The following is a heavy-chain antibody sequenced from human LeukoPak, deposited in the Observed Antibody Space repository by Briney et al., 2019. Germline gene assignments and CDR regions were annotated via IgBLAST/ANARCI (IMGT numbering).Heavy chain of an antibody. D-gene: IGHD3-9*01. J-gene: IGHJ4*02. CDR2: ISGYNGNT. CDR1: GYTFTSYV. V-gene: IGHV1-18*01. CDR3: ARDPYDLLTGYYSGSGGDY. Sequence: GASVNVSCKASGYTFTSYVINWVRQAPGQGLEWVGWISGYNGNTKYAQKVQGRVTMTTDTSTNTAYMDLRSLRSDDTAVYFCARDPYDLLTGYYSGSGGDYWGQGTLVIVSS.